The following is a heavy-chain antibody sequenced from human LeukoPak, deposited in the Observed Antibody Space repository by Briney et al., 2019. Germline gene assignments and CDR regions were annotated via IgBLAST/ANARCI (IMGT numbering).Heavy chain of an antibody. CDR1: GYSFTSYW. Sequence: GESLKISCKGSGYSFTSYWIGWVRQMPGKRLEWMGWISAYNGNTNYAQKLQGRVTMTTDTSTTTAYMELRSLRSDDTAVYYCARGYYYDSSGHLGDFDYWGQGTLVTVSS. J-gene: IGHJ4*02. V-gene: IGHV1-18*04. CDR2: ISAYNGNT. CDR3: ARGYYYDSSGHLGDFDY. D-gene: IGHD3-22*01.